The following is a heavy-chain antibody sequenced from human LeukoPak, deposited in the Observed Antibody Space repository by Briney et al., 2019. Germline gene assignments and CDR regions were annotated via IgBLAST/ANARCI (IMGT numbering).Heavy chain of an antibody. CDR2: INPNSGGT. Sequence: ASARVSCKASGHTFTGYYMHWVRQAPGQGLEWMGWINPNSGGTNYAQKFQGRVTMTRDTSISTAYMELSRLRSDDTAVYYCARTVMVRGVMALGYWGQGTLVTVSS. CDR1: GHTFTGYY. CDR3: ARTVMVRGVMALGY. J-gene: IGHJ4*02. V-gene: IGHV1-2*02. D-gene: IGHD3-10*01.